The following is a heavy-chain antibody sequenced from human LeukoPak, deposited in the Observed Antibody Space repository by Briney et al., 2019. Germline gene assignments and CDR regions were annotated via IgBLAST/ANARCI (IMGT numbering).Heavy chain of an antibody. V-gene: IGHV4-59*01. D-gene: IGHD1-26*01. CDR3: ARDGWELLGEDAFDI. J-gene: IGHJ3*02. CDR2: IYYSGST. Sequence: PSETLSLTCTVSGGSISSYYWSWIRQPPGKGREWIGCIYYSGSTNYNPSLKSRVTISVDTSKNQFSLKLSSVTAADTAVYYCARDGWELLGEDAFDIWGQGTMVTVSS. CDR1: GGSISSYY.